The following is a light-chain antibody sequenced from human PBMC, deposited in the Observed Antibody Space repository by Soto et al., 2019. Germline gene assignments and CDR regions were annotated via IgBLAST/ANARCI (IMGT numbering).Light chain of an antibody. CDR2: EGS. V-gene: IGKV3-11*01. CDR1: QSVSSY. CDR3: EQRSNGPWR. Sequence: EIVMTQSPATLSLSPGQTATLSCRASQSVSSYLAWYQQKAGQAPRLLIYEGSNRATGIPTRFSGSGSGTDATLTISGLEAEDVGVYYCEQRSNGPWRLGGGTKVDI. J-gene: IGKJ4*02.